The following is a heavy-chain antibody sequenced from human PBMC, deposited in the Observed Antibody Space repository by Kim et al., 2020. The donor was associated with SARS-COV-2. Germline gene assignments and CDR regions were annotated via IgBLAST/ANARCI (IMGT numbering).Heavy chain of an antibody. D-gene: IGHD3-10*01. Sequence: TNYNPSLKSRFTISVDTSKNQFSLKRSSVTAADTAVYYCARRLGSGQNDYWGQGTLVTVSS. CDR2: T. J-gene: IGHJ4*02. V-gene: IGHV4-59*01. CDR3: ARRLGSGQNDY.